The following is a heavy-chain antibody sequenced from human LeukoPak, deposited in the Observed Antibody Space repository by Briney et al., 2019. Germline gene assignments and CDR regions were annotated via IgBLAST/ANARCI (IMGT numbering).Heavy chain of an antibody. Sequence: PGGSLRLSCAASGFTFSSYAMSWVRQAPGKGLEWVSAISGSGGSTYCADSVKGRFTISRDNSKNTLYLQMNSLRAEDTAVYYCASLPPSISYDSTYFDYWGQGTLVTVSS. CDR3: ASLPPSISYDSTYFDY. CDR1: GFTFSSYA. J-gene: IGHJ4*02. CDR2: ISGSGGST. D-gene: IGHD5-18*01. V-gene: IGHV3-23*01.